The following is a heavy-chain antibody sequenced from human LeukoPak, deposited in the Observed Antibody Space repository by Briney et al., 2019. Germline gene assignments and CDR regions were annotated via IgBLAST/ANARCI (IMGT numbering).Heavy chain of an antibody. CDR1: GFTFSSYW. CDR2: INTDGSST. V-gene: IGHV3-74*01. CDR3: ARGLPNYYGMDV. J-gene: IGHJ6*02. Sequence: GGSLRLSCAASGFTFSSYWMHWVRQAPGKGLVWVSRINTDGSSTSYADSVKGRFTISRDNAKNTVYLQMNSLRTEDTAVYYCARGLPNYYGMDVWGQGTTVTVSS.